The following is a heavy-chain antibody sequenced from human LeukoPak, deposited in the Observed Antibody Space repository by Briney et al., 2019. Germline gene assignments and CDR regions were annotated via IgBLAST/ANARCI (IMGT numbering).Heavy chain of an antibody. V-gene: IGHV3-11*01. CDR3: ARERGPRPYSSSSTIRANYYYGMDV. CDR2: ISSSGSTI. D-gene: IGHD6-13*01. J-gene: IGHJ6*02. Sequence: PGGSLRLSCAASGFTFSDYYMSWIRQAPGKGLEWVSYISSSGSTIYYADSVKGRFTISRDNAKNSLYLQMNSLRAEDTVVYYCARERGPRPYSSSSTIRANYYYGMDVWGQGTTVTVSS. CDR1: GFTFSDYY.